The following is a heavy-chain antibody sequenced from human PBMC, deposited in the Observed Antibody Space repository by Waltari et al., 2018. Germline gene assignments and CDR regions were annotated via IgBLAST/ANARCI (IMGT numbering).Heavy chain of an antibody. CDR3: ARDSLDSSGYGEY. CDR1: GFTFSSYG. Sequence: QVQLVESGGGVVQPGRSLRLSCAESGFTFSSYGMHWVRPAPGKGLEWVAVIWYDGSNKYNADSVKGRFTISRDNSKNTLYLQMNSLRAEDTAVYYCARDSLDSSGYGEYWGQGTLVTVSS. D-gene: IGHD3-22*01. V-gene: IGHV3-33*01. J-gene: IGHJ4*02. CDR2: IWYDGSNK.